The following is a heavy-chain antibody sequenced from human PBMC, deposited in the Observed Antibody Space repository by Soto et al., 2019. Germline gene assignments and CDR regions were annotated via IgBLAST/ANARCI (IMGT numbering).Heavy chain of an antibody. CDR1: GYSFTSYW. D-gene: IGHD6-13*01. CDR3: ARQTSYSSSLAGY. V-gene: IGHV5-51*01. Sequence: ESLKISCKVSGYSFTSYWIVWLRQMPGKGLEWMGIIYPGDSDTRYSPSFQGQVTISADKSISTAYLQWSSLKASDTAMYYCARQTSYSSSLAGYLGQGTLVTVSS. CDR2: IYPGDSDT. J-gene: IGHJ4*02.